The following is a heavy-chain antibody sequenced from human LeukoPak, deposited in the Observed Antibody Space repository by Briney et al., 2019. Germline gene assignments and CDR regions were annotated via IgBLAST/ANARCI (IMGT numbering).Heavy chain of an antibody. D-gene: IGHD6-13*01. CDR1: GFTFSNYD. J-gene: IGHJ4*02. CDR3: ASSPAYSSRWYAIDN. V-gene: IGHV3-13*01. Sequence: TGGFLRLSCAAFGFTFSNYDMHWVRQSAGKGLEWVSGIVIAGDTYYPASVSGRFTISRENAKHSLYLQMNSLSAGDTAVYYCASSPAYSSRWYAIDNWGQGTLVTVSS. CDR2: IVIAGDT.